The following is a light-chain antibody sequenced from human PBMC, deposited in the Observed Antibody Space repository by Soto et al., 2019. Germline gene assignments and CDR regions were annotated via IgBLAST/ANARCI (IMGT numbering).Light chain of an antibody. CDR1: RSVRSN. CDR2: GAS. Sequence: TLSVSPGERVTHACKASRSVRSNLAWYQQKPGQAPRLLISGASTRATGITDRFSGSGSGTELTLTINSLQSEDFAVYYCQQYNYWPGTFGQGTKVDIK. J-gene: IGKJ1*01. CDR3: QQYNYWPGT. V-gene: IGKV3-15*01.